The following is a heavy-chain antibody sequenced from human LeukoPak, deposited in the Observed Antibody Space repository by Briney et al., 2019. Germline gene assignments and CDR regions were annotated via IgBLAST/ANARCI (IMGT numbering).Heavy chain of an antibody. V-gene: IGHV4-61*01. CDR1: GGSVSSGNYY. Sequence: SETLSLTCTVSGGSVSSGNYYWSWIRQPPGKGLEWIGYIYYSGSTKYNPSLKSRVTISVDTSKNQFSLKLSSVTAADTAVYYCARPKSGNDDWYSDLWGRGTLVTVSS. CDR3: ARPKSGNDDWYSDL. D-gene: IGHD5-12*01. J-gene: IGHJ2*01. CDR2: IYYSGST.